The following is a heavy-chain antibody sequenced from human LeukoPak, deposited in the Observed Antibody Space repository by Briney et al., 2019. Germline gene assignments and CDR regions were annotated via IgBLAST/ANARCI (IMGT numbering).Heavy chain of an antibody. CDR1: GTSITNYY. V-gene: IGHV4-59*01. CDR3: ARGFGDWGLSWFDP. J-gene: IGHJ5*02. Sequence: SETLSLTCTVSGTSITNYYWSWIRQPPGKGLEWIGYIYYSGSDKYNPSLKSRVTISVDTSKNQFSLKLTSVTAADTAVYYCARGFGDWGLSWFDPWGQGTLVTVSS. CDR2: IYYSGSD. D-gene: IGHD3-10*01.